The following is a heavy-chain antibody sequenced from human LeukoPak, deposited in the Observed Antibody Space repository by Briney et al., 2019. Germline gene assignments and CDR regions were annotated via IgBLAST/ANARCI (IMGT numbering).Heavy chain of an antibody. Sequence: SETLSLTCTVSGASISNGAYHWGWIRQPPGKGLEWIGSINYSGGTHYNPSLKSRVTISADKSKNQSSLKLSSVTAADTAVYYWASLWSTHCSGGPCPHQPNSWAKGTLATVSS. CDR3: ASLWSTHCSGGPCPHQPNS. V-gene: IGHV4-39*01. J-gene: IGHJ4*02. CDR1: GASISNGAYH. D-gene: IGHD2-15*01. CDR2: INYSGGT.